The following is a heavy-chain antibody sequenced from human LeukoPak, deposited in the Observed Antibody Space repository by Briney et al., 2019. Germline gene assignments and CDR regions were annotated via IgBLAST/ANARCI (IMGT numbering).Heavy chain of an antibody. CDR2: TNPNSGGT. J-gene: IGHJ5*01. V-gene: IGHV1-2*06. Sequence: ASVKVSCKASGYTFTGHYIHWVRQAPGQGLEWMGRTNPNSGGTNYAQKFQGRVTMTRDASINTAYMELPRLRSDDTAMYYCAREVGYSSSWYGRFDPWGQGTLVTVSS. CDR1: GYTFTGHY. CDR3: AREVGYSSSWYGRFDP. D-gene: IGHD6-13*01.